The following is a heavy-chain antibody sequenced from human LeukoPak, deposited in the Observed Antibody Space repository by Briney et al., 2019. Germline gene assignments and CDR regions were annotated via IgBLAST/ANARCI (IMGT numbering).Heavy chain of an antibody. CDR1: GYTFTSYD. CDR2: MNPNSGNT. V-gene: IGHV1-8*01. D-gene: IGHD2-2*01. J-gene: IGHJ4*02. CDR3: ARGVVYCGSTSCFPRYFDY. Sequence: ASVKVSCKASGYTFTSYDINWVRQATGQGLEWMGWMNPNSGNTGYAQKFQGRVTMTRNTSISTAYMELSSLRSDDTAVYYCARGVVYCGSTSCFPRYFDYWGQGSLVTVSS.